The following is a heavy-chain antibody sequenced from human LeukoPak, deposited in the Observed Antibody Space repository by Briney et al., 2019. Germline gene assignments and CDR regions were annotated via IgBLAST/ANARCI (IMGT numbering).Heavy chain of an antibody. CDR1: GFSFRKYW. CDR3: VRDNYVVDS. Sequence: PGGSLRLSCAASGFSFRKYWMQWVRQAPGKGLVWVSPINGDGSRTTYADSVKGRFTISRDNAKNTLYLQMTSLRVEDTAVYYCVRDNYVVDSWGQGTLVTVSS. CDR2: INGDGSRT. J-gene: IGHJ5*01. V-gene: IGHV3-74*01. D-gene: IGHD4-11*01.